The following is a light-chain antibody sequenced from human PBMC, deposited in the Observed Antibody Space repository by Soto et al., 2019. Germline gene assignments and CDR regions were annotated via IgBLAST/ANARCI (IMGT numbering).Light chain of an antibody. V-gene: IGLV2-14*01. CDR3: SSYTTSSAPHYV. CDR1: TSDVGDFNY. J-gene: IGLJ1*01. Sequence: QSVLTQPASVSGSPGQSITISCTGPTSDVGDFNYVSWYQQHPGKAPKLLIFEVTNRPSGVSNRFSGSKSGNTASLTISGLHTEDEADYYCSSYTTSSAPHYVFGTGTKLIVL. CDR2: EVT.